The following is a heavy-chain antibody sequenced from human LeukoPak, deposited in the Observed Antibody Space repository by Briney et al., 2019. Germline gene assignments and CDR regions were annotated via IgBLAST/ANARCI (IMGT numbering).Heavy chain of an antibody. J-gene: IGHJ4*02. CDR1: GGSFSGYY. V-gene: IGHV4-34*01. D-gene: IGHD5-12*01. CDR2: MNHSGST. Sequence: PSETLSLTCAVYGGSFSGYYWSWIRQPPGKGLEWNGEMNHSGSTNYNASLKSRVTISVDTSKDQFSLKLSSVTAADTAVYYCARRPQYSGYGPLDYWGQGTLVTVSS. CDR3: ARRPQYSGYGPLDY.